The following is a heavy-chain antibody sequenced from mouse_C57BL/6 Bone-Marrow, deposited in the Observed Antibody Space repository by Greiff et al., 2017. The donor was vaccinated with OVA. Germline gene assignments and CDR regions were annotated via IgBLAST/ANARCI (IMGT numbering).Heavy chain of an antibody. CDR1: GYSITSGYY. CDR3: AREDSFITTVFFDV. CDR2: ISYDGSN. V-gene: IGHV3-6*01. Sequence: EVQLQQSGPGLVKPSQSLSLTCSVTGYSITSGYYWNWIRQFPGNKLEWMGYISYDGSNNYNPSLKNRISITRDTSQNPFFLKLNSVTTEDTATYYCAREDSFITTVFFDVWGTGTTVTVSS. D-gene: IGHD1-2*01. J-gene: IGHJ1*03.